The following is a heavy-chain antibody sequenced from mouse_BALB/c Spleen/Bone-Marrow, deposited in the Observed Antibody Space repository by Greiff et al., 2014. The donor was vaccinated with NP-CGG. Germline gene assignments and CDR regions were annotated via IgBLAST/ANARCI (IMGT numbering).Heavy chain of an antibody. CDR2: INPYNDGT. V-gene: IGHV1-14*01. D-gene: IGHD2-4*01. CDR1: GYTFTSYV. J-gene: IGHJ4*01. CDR3: TRGVYYDYDEGAMDY. Sequence: VQLQQPGPELVKPGASVKMSCEASGYTFTSYVMHWVKQKPGQGLEWIGYINPYNDGTKYNEKFKGKATLTSDKSSSTAYMELSSLTSEDSAVYYCTRGVYYDYDEGAMDYWGQGSSVTDSS.